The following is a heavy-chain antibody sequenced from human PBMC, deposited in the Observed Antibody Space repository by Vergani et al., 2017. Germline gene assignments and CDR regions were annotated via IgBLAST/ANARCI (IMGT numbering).Heavy chain of an antibody. V-gene: IGHV7-4-1*01. J-gene: IGHJ4*02. CDR2: INPTTGNP. CDR1: GYSFHNYA. Sequence: QEQLVQSGSELKKPGASVKVSCKASGYSFHNYAIHWVRQAPGQGLEWMGWINPTTGNPTYARAFTGRFVFSLDTSISTAYLQIGSLKAEDTAVYFCARAKRGRLAVGATDSWGQGTLLTVSS. CDR3: ARAKRGRLAVGATDS. D-gene: IGHD6-19*01.